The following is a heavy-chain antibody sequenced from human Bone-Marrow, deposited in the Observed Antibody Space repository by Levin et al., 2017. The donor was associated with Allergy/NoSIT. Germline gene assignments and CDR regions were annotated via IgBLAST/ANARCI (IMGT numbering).Heavy chain of an antibody. CDR3: ARAHSDPQSKKWSMLGD. V-gene: IGHV1-69*01. CDR1: GGTSSTYA. CDR2: IIPLSSTP. D-gene: IGHD2-15*01. J-gene: IGHJ4*02. Sequence: SGGSLRLSCKASGGTSSTYALTWVRQAPGQGLQWMGGIIPLSSTPDYAQKFQDRLTISADESTKTAYMELSSLTSEDTAVYYCARAHSDPQSKKWSMLGDWGRGILVTVSS.